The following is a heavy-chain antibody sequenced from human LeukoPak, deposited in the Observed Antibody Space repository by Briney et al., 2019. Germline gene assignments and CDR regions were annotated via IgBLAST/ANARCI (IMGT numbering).Heavy chain of an antibody. CDR3: ARGPSKYYYYYYMDA. CDR1: GGSISSYY. J-gene: IGHJ6*03. V-gene: IGHV4-4*07. CDR2: IYTSGST. Sequence: SETLSLTCTVSGGSISSYYWSWIRQPAGKGLEWIGRIYTSGSTNYNPSLKSRVTMSVDTSKNQFSLKLSSVTAADTAVYYCARGPSKYYYYYYMDAWGKGTTVTISS.